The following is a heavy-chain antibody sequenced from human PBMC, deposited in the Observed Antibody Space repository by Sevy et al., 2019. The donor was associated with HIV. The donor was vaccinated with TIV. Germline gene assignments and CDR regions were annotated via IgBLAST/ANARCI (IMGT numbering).Heavy chain of an antibody. CDR2: ISYDGSNK. Sequence: GGSLRLSCAASGFSFSSYGMYWVRQAPGKGLEWVALISYDGSNKNYADSVKGRFTISGDESKNTVLLQMNILRAEDTAWYFFANLLYPGVHGSLWLHGAEYFHYWGQGTLVTVSS. CDR1: GFSFSSYG. V-gene: IGHV3-30*18. CDR3: ANLLYPGVHGSLWLHGAEYFHY. D-gene: IGHD2-8*01. J-gene: IGHJ1*01.